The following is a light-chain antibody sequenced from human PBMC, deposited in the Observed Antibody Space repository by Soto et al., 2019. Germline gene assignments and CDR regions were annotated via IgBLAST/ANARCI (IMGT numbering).Light chain of an antibody. CDR1: QSIYINS. J-gene: IGKJ3*01. CDR3: QQYGDSPFA. Sequence: EIVLTQSPGTLSLSPGERATLSRRASQSIYINSLAWYQHKRGQAPRLLIYAATVRATAVPDRFNGSGSGTDFALTISRLEPEDSAMYYCQQYGDSPFAFGPGTKVDIK. V-gene: IGKV3-20*01. CDR2: AAT.